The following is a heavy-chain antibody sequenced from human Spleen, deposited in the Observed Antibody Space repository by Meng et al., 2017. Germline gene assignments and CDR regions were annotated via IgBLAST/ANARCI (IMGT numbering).Heavy chain of an antibody. CDR1: GGSFSGYY. CDR2: IYYSGST. Sequence: SETLSLTCAVYGGSFSGYYWSWIRQPPGKGLEWIGYIYYSGSTNYNPSLKSRVTMSVDTSKNQFSLKLSSVTAADTAVYYCATTYYYDSDRGAFDIWGQGTMVTVSS. CDR3: ATTYYYDSDRGAFDI. V-gene: IGHV4-59*12. J-gene: IGHJ3*02. D-gene: IGHD3-22*01.